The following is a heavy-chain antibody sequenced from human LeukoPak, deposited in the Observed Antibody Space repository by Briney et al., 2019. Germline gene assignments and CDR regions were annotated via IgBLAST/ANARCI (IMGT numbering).Heavy chain of an antibody. CDR3: ANVGLRLGGDY. CDR1: GFVFSRYA. D-gene: IGHD4-17*01. CDR2: LSDSGGKT. Sequence: GGSLRLSCAASGFVFSRYAMSWVRQAPGKGLEWVSTLSDSGGKTYYADSVKGRFTISRDNSKNTLYLQMNSLRAEDTAVYYCANVGLRLGGDYWGQGTLVTVSS. J-gene: IGHJ4*02. V-gene: IGHV3-23*01.